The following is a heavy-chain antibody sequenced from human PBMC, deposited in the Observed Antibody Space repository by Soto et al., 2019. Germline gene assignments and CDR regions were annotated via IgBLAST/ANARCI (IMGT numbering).Heavy chain of an antibody. CDR1: GNTLNTDT. CDR2: NIPVIGVG. CDR3: AIGRTGSNGYYWA. J-gene: IGHJ5*02. D-gene: IGHD3-22*01. V-gene: IGHV1-69*02. Sequence: QVQLVQSGAEVKKPGSSVKVSCKPSGNTLNTDTITWLRQAPGQGLEWMGRNIPVIGVGTYAQKFQDRVTITADKSTTTVYMEVTSLTSEDTATYYCAIGRTGSNGYYWAWGQGTQVTVS.